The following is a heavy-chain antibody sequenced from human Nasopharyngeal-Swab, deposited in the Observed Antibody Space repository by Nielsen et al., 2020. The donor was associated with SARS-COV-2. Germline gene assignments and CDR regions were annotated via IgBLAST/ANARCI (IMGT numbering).Heavy chain of an antibody. CDR3: TRAKDTSGYDAFDI. CDR2: IRWNSDYI. Sequence: SLKISLTASGFPFDAYTMHLVRQAPGKGPEWVSRIRWNSDYIGYTDSVKGRFVISRDNAKNSLYLQMNSLRPEDTALYFCTRAKDTSGYDAFDIWGQGTVVTVSS. CDR1: GFPFDAYT. V-gene: IGHV3-9*01. J-gene: IGHJ3*02. D-gene: IGHD3-22*01.